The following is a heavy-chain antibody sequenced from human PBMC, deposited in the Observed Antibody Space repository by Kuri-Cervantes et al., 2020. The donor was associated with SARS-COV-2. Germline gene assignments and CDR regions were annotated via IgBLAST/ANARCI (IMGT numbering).Heavy chain of an antibody. CDR2: INGNGGST. CDR1: GYTFTNYD. V-gene: IGHV1-46*01. D-gene: IGHD5-18*01. CDR3: ARVGGNNYGPADYLGMDV. Sequence: ASVKVSCKASGYTFTNYDINWVRQATGQGLEWMGIINGNGGSTSYAQKFQGRVTMTRDTSTSTVYMELSSLRSEDTAVYYCARVGGNNYGPADYLGMDVWGQGTTVTVSS. J-gene: IGHJ6*02.